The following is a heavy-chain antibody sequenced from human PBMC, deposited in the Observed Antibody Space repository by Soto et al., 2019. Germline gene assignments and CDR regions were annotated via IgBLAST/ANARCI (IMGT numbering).Heavy chain of an antibody. CDR3: ARHALLGYCSSTSCRQYNWFDP. CDR2: IYYSGST. V-gene: IGHV4-30-4*01. J-gene: IGHJ5*02. D-gene: IGHD2-2*01. CDR1: GGSISSGDYC. Sequence: PSETLSLTCTVSGGSISSGDYCWSWIRQPAGKGLEWIGYIYYSGSTYYNPSLKSRVTISVDTSKNQFSLKLSSVTAADTAVYYCARHALLGYCSSTSCRQYNWFDPWGQGTLVTVSS.